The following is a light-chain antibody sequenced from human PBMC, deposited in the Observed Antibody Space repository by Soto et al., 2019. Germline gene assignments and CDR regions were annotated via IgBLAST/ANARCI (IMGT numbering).Light chain of an antibody. V-gene: IGKV1-39*01. Sequence: DIQMTQSPSSLSASVGDRVTITCRASQSISTYLNWYQQKVGKAPKLLIYAASSLQRGVPSRFSGSGSGTDFTLNISRLQPEDFATYYCQQSYSTPRTFGQGTKLEIK. CDR1: QSISTY. CDR2: AAS. CDR3: QQSYSTPRT. J-gene: IGKJ2*02.